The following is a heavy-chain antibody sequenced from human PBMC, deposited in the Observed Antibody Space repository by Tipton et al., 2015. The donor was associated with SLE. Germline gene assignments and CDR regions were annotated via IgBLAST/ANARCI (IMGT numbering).Heavy chain of an antibody. J-gene: IGHJ3*02. CDR3: ARKQWFGELSAFDI. V-gene: IGHV4-4*08. CDR2: IYFSGTT. CDR1: RGSIKTYF. Sequence: LRLSCTVPRGSIKTYFWTWIRQPPGKGLEWIGYIYFSGTTNYNPSLKSRVTISVDTSNNQFSLKLNSVTAADTAVYYCARKQWFGELSAFDIWGQGTMVTVSS. D-gene: IGHD3-10*01.